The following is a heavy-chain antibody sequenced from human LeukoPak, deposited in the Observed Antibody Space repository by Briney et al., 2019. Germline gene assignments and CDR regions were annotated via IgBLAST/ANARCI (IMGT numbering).Heavy chain of an antibody. J-gene: IGHJ4*02. V-gene: IGHV1-2*02. CDR3: ARDRGEYQLPDTFDC. CDR1: GYTFTGYC. Sequence: ASVKVSCKASGYTFTGYCMHWVRQAPGQGLEWMGWINPNSGGTNYAQKFQGRVTMTRDTSISTAYMELSRLRSDDTAVYYCARDRGEYQLPDTFDCWGQGTLVTVSS. D-gene: IGHD2-2*01. CDR2: INPNSGGT.